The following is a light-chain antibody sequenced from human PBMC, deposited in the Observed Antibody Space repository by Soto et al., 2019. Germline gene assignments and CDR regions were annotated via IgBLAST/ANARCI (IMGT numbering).Light chain of an antibody. V-gene: IGLV2-14*01. Sequence: QSALTQPAFVSGAPGQSITISCTGTNSDVGGYNYVSWYQQHPGKAPKLIIYGVTKRPSDISDRFSGSKSTTTASLTISGLQTEDEAYYYCSSYTSDSTLVFGGGTKLAVL. J-gene: IGLJ3*02. CDR2: GVT. CDR1: NSDVGGYNY. CDR3: SSYTSDSTLV.